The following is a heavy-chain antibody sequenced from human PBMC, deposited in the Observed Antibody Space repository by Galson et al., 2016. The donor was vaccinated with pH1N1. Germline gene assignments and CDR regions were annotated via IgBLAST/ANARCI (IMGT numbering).Heavy chain of an antibody. CDR1: GFSLSHYY. CDR2: TSSDDNRR. CDR3: ARAGFYDVDLVDFYFDF. D-gene: IGHD2/OR15-2a*01. Sequence: SLRLSCAASGFSLSHYYMHWVRQAPGKGLEWVAVTSSDDNRRYYAESVKGRFTISRDNSRSTLYLQMDSLRPEDTAVYFLARAGFYDVDLVDFYFDFWGQGTLVTVSS. V-gene: IGHV3-30*04. J-gene: IGHJ4*02.